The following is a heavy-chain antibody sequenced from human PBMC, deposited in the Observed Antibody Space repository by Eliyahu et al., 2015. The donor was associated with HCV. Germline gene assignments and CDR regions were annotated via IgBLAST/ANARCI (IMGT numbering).Heavy chain of an antibody. Sequence: EVELVESGGGLVKPGGSLRLSXAASGFAFNXXPIYWVRQAPGKGLEWVSSISSTSYSIYYADSVKGRFTVSRDNAKNSLYLQMNSLRVEDTAVYYCARANPHDILTGYYSLDYWGQGTLVTVSS. V-gene: IGHV3-21*06. CDR1: GFAFNXXP. CDR2: ISSTSYSI. J-gene: IGHJ4*02. CDR3: ARANPHDILTGYYSLDY. D-gene: IGHD3-9*01.